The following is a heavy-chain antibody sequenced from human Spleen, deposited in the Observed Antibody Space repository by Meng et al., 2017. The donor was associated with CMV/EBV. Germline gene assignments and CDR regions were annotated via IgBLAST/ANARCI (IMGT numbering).Heavy chain of an antibody. CDR1: GFTFSSYA. Sequence: GGSLRLSCAASGFTFSSYAMHWVRQAPGKGLEWVAVISYGGSNKYYADSVKGRFTISRDNSKNTLYLQMNSLRAEDTAVYYCARGMVGYNYGRPFYYFDYWGQGTLVTVSS. CDR3: ARGMVGYNYGRPFYYFDY. V-gene: IGHV3-30*04. J-gene: IGHJ4*02. D-gene: IGHD5-18*01. CDR2: ISYGGSNK.